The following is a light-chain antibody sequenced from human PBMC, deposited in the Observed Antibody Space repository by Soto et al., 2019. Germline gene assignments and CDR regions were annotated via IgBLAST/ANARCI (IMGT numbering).Light chain of an antibody. CDR2: DAS. CDR3: QQRSNWPVT. J-gene: IGKJ5*01. CDR1: QSVSSY. Sequence: EIVLTQSPATLSLSPGERATLSCRASQSVSSYLAWYQQKPGQAPRLLIYDASNRATGIPARFSGSGSGTDFPLTISSLEPDDFAVYYCQQRSNWPVTFGQGTRLDIK. V-gene: IGKV3-11*01.